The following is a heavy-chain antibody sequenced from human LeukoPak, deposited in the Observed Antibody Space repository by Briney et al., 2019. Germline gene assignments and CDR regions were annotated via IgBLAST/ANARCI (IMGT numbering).Heavy chain of an antibody. CDR2: ISSSGTG. Sequence: GGSLRLSCAASGFTFSDYFISWIRQAPGKGLEWLSHISSSGTGYYTDSVKGRATISRDNAKNSLYLQMNSLRAEDTAVYYCARPAYCGGNCYYFPDYWGQGTLVTVSS. CDR1: GFTFSDYF. J-gene: IGHJ4*02. D-gene: IGHD2-21*02. V-gene: IGHV3-11*04. CDR3: ARPAYCGGNCYYFPDY.